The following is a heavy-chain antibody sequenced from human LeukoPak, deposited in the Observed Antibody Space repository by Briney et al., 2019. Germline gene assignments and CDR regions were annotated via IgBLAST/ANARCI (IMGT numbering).Heavy chain of an antibody. Sequence: SGGPLRLSCAASGFTFSSYWMHWVRQAPGKGLVWVSRINSDGGSPAYADFVRGRFTISRDNAKSTLYLQMNSLRDEDMAVYYCGRDYNYYSMDVWGKGTTVTVSS. CDR2: INSDGGSP. CDR3: GRDYNYYSMDV. V-gene: IGHV3-74*03. CDR1: GFTFSSYW. J-gene: IGHJ6*03.